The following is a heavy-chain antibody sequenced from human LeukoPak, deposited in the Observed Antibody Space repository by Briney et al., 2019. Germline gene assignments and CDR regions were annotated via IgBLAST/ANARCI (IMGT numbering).Heavy chain of an antibody. V-gene: IGHV1-18*04. Sequence: ASVKVSCKASASTFTGYYMHWVRQAPGQGLEWMGWISAYNGNTNYAQKLQGRVTMTTDTSTSTAYMELRSLRSEDTAVYYCARDIGYYYDIRIDYWGQGTLVTVSS. D-gene: IGHD3-22*01. J-gene: IGHJ4*02. CDR3: ARDIGYYYDIRIDY. CDR2: ISAYNGNT. CDR1: ASTFTGYY.